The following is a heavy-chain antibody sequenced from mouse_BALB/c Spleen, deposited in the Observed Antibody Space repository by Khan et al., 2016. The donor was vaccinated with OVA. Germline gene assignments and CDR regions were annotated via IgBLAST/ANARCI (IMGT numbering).Heavy chain of an antibody. CDR3: ARGNYYGYALDY. Sequence: EVKLLESGPGLVKPSQSLSLTCTVNGYSITSNYAWNWIRQFPGNKLEWMGYISYSGSTNYNPSLNSRLSITRDTSKNPFFLLLHSVTTEDSATYYCARGNYYGYALDYWGQGTSVTVSS. CDR1: GYSITSNYA. CDR2: ISYSGST. D-gene: IGHD1-1*01. J-gene: IGHJ4*01. V-gene: IGHV3-2*02.